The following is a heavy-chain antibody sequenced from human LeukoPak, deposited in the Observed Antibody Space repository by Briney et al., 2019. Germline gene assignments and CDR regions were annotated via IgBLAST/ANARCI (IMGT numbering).Heavy chain of an antibody. V-gene: IGHV1-24*01. CDR1: GYTLTELS. D-gene: IGHD6-13*01. CDR3: ATDPDRIAAAGIFDY. J-gene: IGHJ4*02. Sequence: GASVKVSCKVSGYTLTELSMHWVRQAPGKGLEWMGGFDPEDGETIYAQKFQGRVTMTEGTSTDTAYMELSSLRSEDTAVYYCATDPDRIAAAGIFDYWGQGTLVTVSS. CDR2: FDPEDGET.